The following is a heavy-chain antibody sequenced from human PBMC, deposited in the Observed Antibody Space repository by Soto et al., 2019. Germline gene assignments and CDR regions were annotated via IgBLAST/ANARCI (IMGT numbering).Heavy chain of an antibody. CDR1: GGTFSSYT. D-gene: IGHD6-19*01. CDR2: IIPILGIA. Sequence: GASVKVSCKASGGTFSSYTISWVRQAPGQGLEWMGRIIPILGIANYAQKFQGRVTITADKSTGTAYMELSSLRSEDTAVYYCARSTTTGEQWPIDYWGQGTLVTVSS. V-gene: IGHV1-69*02. J-gene: IGHJ4*02. CDR3: ARSTTTGEQWPIDY.